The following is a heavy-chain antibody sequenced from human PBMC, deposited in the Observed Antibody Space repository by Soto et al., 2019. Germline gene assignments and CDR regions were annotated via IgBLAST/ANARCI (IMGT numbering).Heavy chain of an antibody. V-gene: IGHV4-31*03. CDR1: GGSVSSGGYY. J-gene: IGHJ4*02. Sequence: SETLSLTCTVSGGSVSSGGYYWSWIRQHPGTGLEWIGYIYYSGTTYFNPSLKSRASISPDTSKNEFSLKLTPVTAADTAVYYCARRALPQCINGVCYKDGFWDYWGQGALVTVSS. D-gene: IGHD2-8*01. CDR2: IYYSGTT. CDR3: ARRALPQCINGVCYKDGFWDY.